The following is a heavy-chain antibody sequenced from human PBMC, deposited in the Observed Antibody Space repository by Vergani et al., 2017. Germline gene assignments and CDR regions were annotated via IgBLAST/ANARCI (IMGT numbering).Heavy chain of an antibody. D-gene: IGHD2-15*01. J-gene: IGHJ5*02. CDR1: GYTFTNYA. Sequence: QVQLVQSGSEVKKPGASVKVSCRASGYTFTNYALNWVRQAPGQGLEWMGWINSNSGNPTYAQGFKGRFVFSLDSSVSTSYLQINSLQPEDTAVYYCVRNRSLSCTGGSGYPGLFVPLGQGT. CDR2: INSNSGNP. CDR3: VRNRSLSCTGGSGYPGLFVP. V-gene: IGHV7-4-1*02.